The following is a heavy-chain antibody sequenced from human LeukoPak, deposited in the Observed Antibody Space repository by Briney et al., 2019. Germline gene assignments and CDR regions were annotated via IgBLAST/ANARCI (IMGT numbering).Heavy chain of an antibody. CDR1: GFTSSIYA. D-gene: IGHD1-14*01. J-gene: IGHJ6*02. CDR3: AKGYPYYFYAMDV. Sequence: GGCLRLSCTASGFTSSIYAMIWVRQAPGKGLEWVSAISATTGATYYADSVRGRFSISRDNSKNTLYLQMDSLRPDDTAVYYCAKGYPYYFYAMDVWGQGTTVTVSS. V-gene: IGHV3-23*01. CDR2: ISATTGAT.